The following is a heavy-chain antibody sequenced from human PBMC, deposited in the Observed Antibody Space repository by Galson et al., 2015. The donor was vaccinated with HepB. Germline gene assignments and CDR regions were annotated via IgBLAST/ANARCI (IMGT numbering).Heavy chain of an antibody. J-gene: IGHJ4*02. V-gene: IGHV3-73*01. D-gene: IGHD2-21*01. CDR1: GFTFSGSG. CDR3: ARDPVGLIVIVMPWGPYFDN. CDR2: IRNRANNYAT. Sequence: SLRLSCAASGFTFSGSGIHWVRLASGKGLEWVGRIRNRANNYATAYAASVRGRFTVSRDDSKNTLYLQLNSLRPEDTAVYHCARDPVGLIVIVMPWGPYFDNWGQGTLVTVSS.